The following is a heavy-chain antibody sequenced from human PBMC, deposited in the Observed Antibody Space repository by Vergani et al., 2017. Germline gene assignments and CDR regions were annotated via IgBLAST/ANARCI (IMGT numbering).Heavy chain of an antibody. CDR1: GGSISSGGYS. CDR3: ARDDRGVGQQLPTEGNDAFDI. D-gene: IGHD6-13*01. J-gene: IGHJ3*02. V-gene: IGHV4-30-2*01. Sequence: QLQLQESGSGLVKPSQTLSLTCAVSGGSISSGGYSWSWIRQPPGKGLEWIGYIYHSGSTYYNPSLKSRVTISVDRSKNQFSLKLSSVTAADTAVYYCARDDRGVGQQLPTEGNDAFDIWGQGTMVTVSS. CDR2: IYHSGST.